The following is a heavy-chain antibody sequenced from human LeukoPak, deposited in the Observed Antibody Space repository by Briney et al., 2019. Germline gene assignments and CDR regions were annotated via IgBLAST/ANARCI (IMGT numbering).Heavy chain of an antibody. CDR3: AKGAHYYDSSGYLDN. CDR2: ISGDGTRT. V-gene: IGHV3-43*02. J-gene: IGHJ4*02. D-gene: IGHD3-22*01. CDR1: GFTFDDYA. Sequence: GGSLRLSCAASGFTFDDYAMHWVRQAPGKGLDWVSLISGDGTRTYYADSVKGRFTISRDNSKNSLYLQMKSLRTEDTALYYCAKGAHYYDSSGYLDNWGQGTLVTVSS.